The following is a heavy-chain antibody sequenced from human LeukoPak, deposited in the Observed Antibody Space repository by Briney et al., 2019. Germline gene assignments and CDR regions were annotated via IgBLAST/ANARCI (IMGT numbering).Heavy chain of an antibody. Sequence: GGSLRLSCAASGFTFSSYSMNWVRQAPGKGLEWVSYISSSSSTIYYADSVKGRFTISRDNAKNSLYLQMNSLRAEDTAVYHCARGQQQLPYWGQGTLVTVSS. D-gene: IGHD6-13*01. J-gene: IGHJ4*02. CDR2: ISSSSSTI. CDR3: ARGQQQLPY. V-gene: IGHV3-48*04. CDR1: GFTFSSYS.